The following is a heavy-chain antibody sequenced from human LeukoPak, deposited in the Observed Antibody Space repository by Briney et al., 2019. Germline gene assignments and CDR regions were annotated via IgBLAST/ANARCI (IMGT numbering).Heavy chain of an antibody. V-gene: IGHV3-23*01. CDR2: ISGSGGST. J-gene: IGHJ1*01. CDR3: ANVIIVAAGYEYFQH. Sequence: GGSLRLSCAASGFTFSSYAVSWVRQAPGKGLEWVSAISGSGGSTYDADSVKGRFTISRDNSKNTLYLQMSSLRAEDTAVYYCANVIIVAAGYEYFQHWGQGTLVSVSS. D-gene: IGHD6-13*01. CDR1: GFTFSSYA.